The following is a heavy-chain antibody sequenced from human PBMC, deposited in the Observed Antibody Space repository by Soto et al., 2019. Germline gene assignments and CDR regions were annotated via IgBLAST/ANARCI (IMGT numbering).Heavy chain of an antibody. CDR1: GFTFSSYG. CDR2: ISYDGSNK. V-gene: IGHV3-30*18. J-gene: IGHJ5*02. D-gene: IGHD6-13*01. CDR3: AKDVHSRSLAWSDP. Sequence: GGSLRLSCAASGFTFSSYGMHWVRQAPGKGLEWVAVISYDGSNKYYADSVKGRFTISRDNSKNTLYLQMNSLRAEDTAVYYCAKDVHSRSLAWSDPWGQGTLLTVSS.